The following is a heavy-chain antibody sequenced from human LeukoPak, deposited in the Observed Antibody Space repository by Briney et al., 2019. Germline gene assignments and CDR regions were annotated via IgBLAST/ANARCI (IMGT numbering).Heavy chain of an antibody. D-gene: IGHD3-9*01. CDR3: AKGGLRYFDWLLFDDY. CDR1: GFTFSDFW. J-gene: IGHJ4*02. V-gene: IGHV3-23*01. Sequence: GGSLRLSCAGSGFTFSDFWMTWVRQTPGKGLEWVSAISGSGGSTYYADSVKGRFTISRDNSKNTLYLQMNSLRAEDTAVYYCAKGGLRYFDWLLFDDYWGQGTLVTVSS. CDR2: ISGSGGST.